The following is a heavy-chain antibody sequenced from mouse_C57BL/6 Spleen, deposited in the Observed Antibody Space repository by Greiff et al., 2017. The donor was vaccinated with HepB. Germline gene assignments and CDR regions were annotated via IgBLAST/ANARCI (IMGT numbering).Heavy chain of an antibody. CDR3: ARSDDYDWFAY. Sequence: QVQLQQSGAELAKPGASVKLSCKASGYTFTSYWMHWVKQRPGQGLEWIGYINPSSGYNKYNQQFKDKAKLTADKSSSTAYMQLSSLTYEDSAVYDCARSDDYDWFAYWGQGTLVTVSA. CDR2: INPSSGYN. D-gene: IGHD2-4*01. J-gene: IGHJ3*01. CDR1: GYTFTSYW. V-gene: IGHV1-7*01.